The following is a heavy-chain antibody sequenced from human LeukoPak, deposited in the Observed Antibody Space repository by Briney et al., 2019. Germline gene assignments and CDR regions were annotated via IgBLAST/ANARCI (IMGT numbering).Heavy chain of an antibody. J-gene: IGHJ4*02. CDR3: ARQESGYHGGSFDH. D-gene: IGHD3-3*01. CDR1: GFPFTTCW. CDR2: IKQDGSEK. Sequence: HPGGSLRLSCAAPGFPFTTCWMSWVRQAPGKRLEWVANIKQDGSEKYYVDSVKGRFTISRDNAKNSLYLQMNSLRAEDTAVYYCARQESGYHGGSFDHWGQGTLVTVSS. V-gene: IGHV3-7*01.